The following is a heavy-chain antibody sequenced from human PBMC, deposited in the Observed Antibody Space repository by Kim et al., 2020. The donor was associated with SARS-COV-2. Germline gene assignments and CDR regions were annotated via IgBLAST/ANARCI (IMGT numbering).Heavy chain of an antibody. J-gene: IGHJ6*02. CDR1: GGSFRGYY. Sequence: SETLSLTCAVYGGSFRGYYWSWIRKPPGKGLEWIGEINHSGSTNYKPSLKSRVTISVDTSKNQFSLKLSSVTAADTAVYYCARGRGYILTYYYYYGMDVWGQGTTVTVSS. V-gene: IGHV4-34*01. CDR2: INHSGST. CDR3: ARGRGYILTYYYYYGMDV. D-gene: IGHD3-9*01.